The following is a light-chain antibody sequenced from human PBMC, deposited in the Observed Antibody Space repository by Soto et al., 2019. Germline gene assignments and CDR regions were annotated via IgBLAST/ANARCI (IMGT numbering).Light chain of an antibody. Sequence: TXXPSPLTAPXXHXVXXXCRXNQSVSSNLACYQQKPGQAPRLLIYGASTRATGIPARFSGSGSVTYFTLTISSLQSEDFAVYYCQQYNNWPPITFGQGRRLEIK. CDR2: GAS. CDR3: QQYNNWPPIT. V-gene: IGKV3-15*01. J-gene: IGKJ5*01. CDR1: QSVSSN.